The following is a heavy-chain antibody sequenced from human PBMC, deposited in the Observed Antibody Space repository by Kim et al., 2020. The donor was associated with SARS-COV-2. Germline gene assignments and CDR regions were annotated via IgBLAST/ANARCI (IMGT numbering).Heavy chain of an antibody. J-gene: IGHJ6*02. CDR2: ISSSGSTI. V-gene: IGHV3-48*03. CDR3: ARASHYDFWSGYPYYYYGIDV. CDR1: GFTFSSYE. D-gene: IGHD3-3*01. Sequence: GGSLRLSCAASGFTFSSYEMNWVRQAPGKGLEWVSYISSSGSTIYYADSVKGRFTISRDNAKNSLYLQMNSLRAEDTAVYYCARASHYDFWSGYPYYYYGIDVWGQGTTVTVSS.